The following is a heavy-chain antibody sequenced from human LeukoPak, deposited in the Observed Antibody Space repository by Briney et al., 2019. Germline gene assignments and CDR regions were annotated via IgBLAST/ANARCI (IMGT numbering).Heavy chain of an antibody. J-gene: IGHJ6*04. CDR1: GFTFSSYA. CDR3: ANGGPGLLWFGEPGNYYGMDV. Sequence: PGGSLRLSCAASGFTFSSYAMSWVRQAPGKGLEWVSAISGSGGSTYYADSVKGRFTISRDNSKNTLYLQMNSLRAEDTAVHYCANGGPGLLWFGEPGNYYGMDVWGKGTTVTVSS. V-gene: IGHV3-23*01. D-gene: IGHD3-10*01. CDR2: ISGSGGST.